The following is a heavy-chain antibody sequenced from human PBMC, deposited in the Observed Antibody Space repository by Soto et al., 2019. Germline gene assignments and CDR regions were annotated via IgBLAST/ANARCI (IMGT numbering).Heavy chain of an antibody. V-gene: IGHV3-11*01. CDR2: ISSSGSTI. D-gene: IGHD1-26*01. CDR1: GFTFSDYY. J-gene: IGHJ4*02. CDR3: ARALRRVANIDY. Sequence: GSLRLSCAASGFTFSDYYMSWIRQAPGKGLEWVSYISSSGSTIYYADSVKGRFTISRDNAKNSLYLQMNSLRAEDTAVYYCARALRRVANIDYWGQGTLVTVSS.